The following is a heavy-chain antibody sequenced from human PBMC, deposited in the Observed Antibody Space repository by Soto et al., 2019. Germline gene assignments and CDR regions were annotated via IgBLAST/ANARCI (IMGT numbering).Heavy chain of an antibody. CDR2: INHSGST. CDR1: GDSISSSTYY. D-gene: IGHD3-10*01. CDR3: ARGRIIMVRGRNWFDP. Sequence: SETLSLTCTVSGDSISSSTYYWSWIRQPPGKGLEWIGEINHSGSTNYNPSLKSRVTISVDTSKNQFSLKLSSVTAADTAVYYCARGRIIMVRGRNWFDPWGQGTLVTVSS. J-gene: IGHJ5*02. V-gene: IGHV4-39*07.